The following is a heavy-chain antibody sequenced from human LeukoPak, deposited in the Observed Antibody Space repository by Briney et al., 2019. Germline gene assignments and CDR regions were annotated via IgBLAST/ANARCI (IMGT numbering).Heavy chain of an antibody. J-gene: IGHJ4*02. V-gene: IGHV4-59*01. CDR1: GGSISSYY. Sequence: PSETLSLTCTVSGGSISSYYRSWIRQPPGKGLEWIGYIYYSGSTNYNPSLKSRVTISVDTSKNQFSLKLSSVTAADTAVYYCARERVVGATYFDYWGQGTLVTVSS. CDR3: ARERVVGATYFDY. D-gene: IGHD1-26*01. CDR2: IYYSGST.